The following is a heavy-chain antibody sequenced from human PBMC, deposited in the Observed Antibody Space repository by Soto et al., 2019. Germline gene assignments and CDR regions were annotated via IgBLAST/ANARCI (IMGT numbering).Heavy chain of an antibody. CDR1: GVSISGYY. V-gene: IGHV4-59*08. Sequence: QVQLQVSGPGLVKPSETLSLTCSVSGVSISGYYWSWIRQPPGKGLEWIGYNYDRGTNYNPPHKRPSHIPKDSAKKHVFPKLTAGAAPYPGVGCGGRNKPESKWCSGLAWFRPVGQG. J-gene: IGHJ5*02. D-gene: IGHD2-15*01. CDR3: GRNKPESKWCSGLAWFRP. CDR2: NYDRGT.